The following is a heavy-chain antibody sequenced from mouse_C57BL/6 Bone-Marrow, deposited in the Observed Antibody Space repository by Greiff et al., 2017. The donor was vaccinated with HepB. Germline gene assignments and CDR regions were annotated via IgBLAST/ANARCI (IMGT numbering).Heavy chain of an antibody. CDR2: ISYDGSN. J-gene: IGHJ3*01. CDR3: AREMIRKAY. D-gene: IGHD2-3*01. CDR1: GYSITSGYY. Sequence: EVQLVESGPGLVKPSQSLSLTCSVTGYSITSGYYWNWIRQFPGNKLEWMGYISYDGSNNYNPSLKNRISITRDTSKNQFFLKLNSVTTEDTATYYCAREMIRKAYWGQGTLVTVSA. V-gene: IGHV3-6*01.